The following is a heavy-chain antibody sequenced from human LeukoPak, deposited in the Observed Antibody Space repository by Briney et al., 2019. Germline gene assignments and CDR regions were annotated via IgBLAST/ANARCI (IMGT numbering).Heavy chain of an antibody. J-gene: IGHJ5*02. CDR3: AREIAVAGTYWSDP. CDR1: GGSISSGSYY. D-gene: IGHD6-19*01. Sequence: PSETLSLTCTVSGGSISSGSYYWSWIRQPAGKGLEWIGRIYTSGSTNYNPSLKSRVTISVDTSKNQFSLKLSSVTAADTAVYYCAREIAVAGTYWSDPGGQGTLVTVSS. CDR2: IYTSGST. V-gene: IGHV4-61*02.